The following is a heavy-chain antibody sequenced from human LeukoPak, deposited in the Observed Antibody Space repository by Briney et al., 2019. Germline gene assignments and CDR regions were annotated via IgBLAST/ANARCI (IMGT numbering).Heavy chain of an antibody. V-gene: IGHV4-59*08. CDR2: IYYSGNT. Sequence: ASETLSLTCTVSGGSISGFYWSWIRQPPGKGLEYIGYIYYSGNTNSNPSLNSRVTISVDTSKNQFSLKLSSVTAADTAVYYCARRGSGASLEYYFDLWGRGTLVTVSS. J-gene: IGHJ2*01. CDR1: GGSISGFY. CDR3: ARRGSGASLEYYFDL. D-gene: IGHD1-14*01.